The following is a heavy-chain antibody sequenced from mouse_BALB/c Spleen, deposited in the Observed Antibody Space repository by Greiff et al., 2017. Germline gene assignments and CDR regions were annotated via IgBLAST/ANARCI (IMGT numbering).Heavy chain of an antibody. J-gene: IGHJ1*01. D-gene: IGHD2-3*01. CDR2: ISSGGSYT. V-gene: IGHV5-6*01. CDR1: GFTFSSYG. Sequence: EVHLVESGGDLVKPGGSLKLSCAASGFTFSSYGMSWVRQTPDKRLEWVATISSGGSYTYYPDSVKGRFTISRDNAKNTLYLQMSSLKSEDTAMYYCARDGYTTWGYFDVWGAGTTVTVSS. CDR3: ARDGYTTWGYFDV.